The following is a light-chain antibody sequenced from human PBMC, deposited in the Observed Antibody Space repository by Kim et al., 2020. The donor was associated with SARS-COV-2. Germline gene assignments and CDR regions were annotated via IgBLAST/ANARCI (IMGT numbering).Light chain of an antibody. CDR2: GAS. J-gene: IGKJ2*01. CDR1: QSVNSN. CDR3: QQYDNWPPYT. V-gene: IGKV3-15*01. Sequence: VSPGDAVTLSCTASQSVNSNLAWDQQKRGQSPTLLIYGASTRATGVPARFSGRGFGTEFTFTISSLQSEDFAVYYCQQYDNWPPYTFGQGTKLEI.